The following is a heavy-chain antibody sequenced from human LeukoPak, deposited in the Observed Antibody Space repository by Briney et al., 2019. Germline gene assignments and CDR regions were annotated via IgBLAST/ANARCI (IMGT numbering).Heavy chain of an antibody. V-gene: IGHV1-3*03. Sequence: ASVKVSCKASGYTFTSYAMHWVRQAPGQRLEWMGWINAGNGNTKYSQEFQGRVTITRDTSASTAYMELSSLRSEDRAVYYCARDAGGSSRFDYWGQGTLVTVSS. CDR1: GYTFTSYA. D-gene: IGHD1-26*01. J-gene: IGHJ4*02. CDR3: ARDAGGSSRFDY. CDR2: INAGNGNT.